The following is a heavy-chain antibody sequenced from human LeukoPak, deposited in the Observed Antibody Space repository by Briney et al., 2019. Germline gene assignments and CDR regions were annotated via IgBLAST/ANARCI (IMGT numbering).Heavy chain of an antibody. CDR2: ISWNSGSI. J-gene: IGHJ4*02. D-gene: IGHD3-22*01. CDR3: AKGDSSGYYYYFDY. V-gene: IGHV3-9*01. Sequence: GGSLRLSCAASGFTFYDYAMHWVRQAPGKGLGWVSGISWNSGSIGYADSVKGRFTISRDNAKNSLYLQMNSLRAEDTTLYYCAKGDSSGYYYYFDYWGQGTLVTVSS. CDR1: GFTFYDYA.